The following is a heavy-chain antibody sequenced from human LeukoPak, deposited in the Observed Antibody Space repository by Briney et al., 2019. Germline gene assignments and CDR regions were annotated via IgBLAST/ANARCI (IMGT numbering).Heavy chain of an antibody. J-gene: IGHJ3*02. Sequence: GGSLRLSCAASGFTFSSYSMNWVRQAPGQVLEWVGSISSSSSYIHYADSVEGRFTISRDNAKNSLYLQMNSLRAEDTAVYYCAREQWLAGVIDAFDIWGQGTMVTVSS. D-gene: IGHD6-19*01. V-gene: IGHV3-21*01. CDR2: ISSSSSYI. CDR1: GFTFSSYS. CDR3: AREQWLAGVIDAFDI.